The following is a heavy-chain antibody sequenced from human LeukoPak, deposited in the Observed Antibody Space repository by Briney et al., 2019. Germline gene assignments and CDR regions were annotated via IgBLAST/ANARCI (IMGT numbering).Heavy chain of an antibody. CDR3: AREGVTYGMDV. D-gene: IGHD2-21*02. CDR1: GFTFSSYE. Sequence: GGSLRLSPAASGFTFSSYEMNWVRQAPGKGLEWVSSISSRGSTIYYADSVKGRFTISRDNAKNSLYLQMNSLRAEDTAVYYCAREGVTYGMDVWGQGTTVTVSS. V-gene: IGHV3-48*03. CDR2: ISSRGSTI. J-gene: IGHJ6*02.